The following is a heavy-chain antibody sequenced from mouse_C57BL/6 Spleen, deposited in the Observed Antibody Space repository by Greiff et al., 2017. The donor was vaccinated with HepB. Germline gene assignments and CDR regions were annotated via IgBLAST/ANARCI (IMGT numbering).Heavy chain of an antibody. D-gene: IGHD2-2*01. CDR3: ACFYYGYDVGFAY. J-gene: IGHJ3*01. CDR2: IDPNSGGT. CDR1: GYTFTSYW. V-gene: IGHV1-72*01. Sequence: VQLQQPGAELVKPGASVKLSCKASGYTFTSYWMHWVKQRPGRGLEGIGRIDPNSGGTKYNEKFKSKATLPVDKPSSTASMQLSSLTSEDSAVDDCACFYYGYDVGFAYWGQGTRVTVSA.